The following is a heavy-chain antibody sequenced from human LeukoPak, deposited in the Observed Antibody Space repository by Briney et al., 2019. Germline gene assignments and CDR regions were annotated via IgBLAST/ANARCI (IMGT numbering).Heavy chain of an antibody. CDR3: AKRGVTYYYDSSGYRSDY. V-gene: IGHV3-23*01. CDR2: ISGSGGST. J-gene: IGHJ4*02. CDR1: GFTFSSYG. D-gene: IGHD3-22*01. Sequence: PGGSLRLSCAASGFTFSSYGMSWVCQAPRKGLAWASAISGSGGSTSYAHSVKGRFTISRDHSKNTLYLQMNSLRAEDTAVYYCAKRGVTYYYDSSGYRSDYWGQGTLVTVSS.